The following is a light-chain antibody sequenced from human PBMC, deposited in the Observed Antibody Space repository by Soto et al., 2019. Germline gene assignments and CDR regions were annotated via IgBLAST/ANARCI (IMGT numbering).Light chain of an antibody. CDR3: QHYGYSPFT. CDR1: QSVSSSN. J-gene: IGKJ3*01. V-gene: IGKV3-20*01. Sequence: EVVLTQSPGTLSLSPGERATLSCRASQSVSSSNLAWYQQKPGQAPRLLMYGASSRATGIPDRFSGSGSGTDFTLTISRLEPEDFAVYYCQHYGYSPFTFGPGTKVDIK. CDR2: GAS.